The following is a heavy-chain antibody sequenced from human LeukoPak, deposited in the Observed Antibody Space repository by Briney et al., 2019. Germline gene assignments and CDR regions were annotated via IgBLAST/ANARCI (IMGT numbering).Heavy chain of an antibody. Sequence: PGGPLRLPVQPPDSPSTSTGLLGAGKPPGKGLEGVSRINTDGTVSTYADSVKGRFTVSRDNADNTMFLQMNSVRDEDTAVYYCATKQWLAPPPDSWGQGTPVTVSS. D-gene: IGHD6-19*01. CDR2: INTDGTVS. CDR1: DSPSTSTG. V-gene: IGHV3-74*01. CDR3: ATKQWLAPPPDS. J-gene: IGHJ4*02.